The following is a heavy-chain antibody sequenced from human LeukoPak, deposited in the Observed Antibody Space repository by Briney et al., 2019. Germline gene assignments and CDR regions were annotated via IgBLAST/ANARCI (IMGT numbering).Heavy chain of an antibody. Sequence: GRSLRLSCAASGFTFDDYAMHWVRQAPGKGLEWVSGISWNSGSIGYADSVKGRFTISRDNAKNSLYLQMNSLRAEDTALYYCAKLGPSGYTHFGYWGQGTLVTVSS. J-gene: IGHJ4*02. V-gene: IGHV3-9*01. CDR3: AKLGPSGYTHFGY. CDR1: GFTFDDYA. D-gene: IGHD3-3*01. CDR2: ISWNSGSI.